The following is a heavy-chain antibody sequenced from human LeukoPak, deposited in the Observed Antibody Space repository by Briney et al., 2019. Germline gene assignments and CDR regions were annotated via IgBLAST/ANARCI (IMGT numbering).Heavy chain of an antibody. CDR2: IYPGDSDT. CDR3: ARVLYYYDSSGYFPAVFDY. V-gene: IGHV5-51*01. D-gene: IGHD3-22*01. CDR1: GYSFTSYW. Sequence: GESLKISCKGSGYSFTSYWIGWVRQMPGKGLEWMGIIYPGDSDTRYSPSFQGQVTISADKSISTAYLQWSSLKASDTAMYYCARVLYYYDSSGYFPAVFDYWGQGTLVTVSS. J-gene: IGHJ4*02.